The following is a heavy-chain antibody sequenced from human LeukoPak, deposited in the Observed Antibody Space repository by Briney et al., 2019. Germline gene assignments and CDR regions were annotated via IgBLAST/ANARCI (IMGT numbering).Heavy chain of an antibody. D-gene: IGHD3-3*01. J-gene: IGHJ4*02. Sequence: GGSLRLSCAAPGFTFSSYAMSWVRQAPGKGLEWVSAISGSGGSTYYADSVKGRFTISRDNSKNTLYLQMNSLRAEDTAVYYCAKARSYYDFWSGYSLMYYFDYWGQGTLVTVSS. CDR1: GFTFSSYA. CDR2: ISGSGGST. CDR3: AKARSYYDFWSGYSLMYYFDY. V-gene: IGHV3-23*01.